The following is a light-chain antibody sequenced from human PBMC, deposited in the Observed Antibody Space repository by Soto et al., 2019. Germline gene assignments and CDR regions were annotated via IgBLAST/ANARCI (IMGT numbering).Light chain of an antibody. CDR3: QQSYTSPVT. J-gene: IGKJ4*01. Sequence: IQMTRSKTSLSDSVGDRVTFTCLASQSISTYLNWYEQKPGKAPNLLIYGASNLQSGVPSRFSGGGSGTDFTLTISSLQPEDFGTYYCQQSYTSPVTFGGGTKVDVK. V-gene: IGKV1-39*01. CDR1: QSISTY. CDR2: GAS.